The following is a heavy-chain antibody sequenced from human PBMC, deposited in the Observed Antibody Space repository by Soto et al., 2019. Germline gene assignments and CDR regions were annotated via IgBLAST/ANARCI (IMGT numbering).Heavy chain of an antibody. CDR3: ARSGDYRDYPDAFDI. Sequence: ASVKVSCKASGYTFTSYGISCVRQAPGQGLEWMGWISAYNGNTNYAQKLQGRVTMTTDTSTSTAYMELRSLRSADTAVYYCARSGDYRDYPDAFDIWVQGTMVTVSS. D-gene: IGHD4-17*01. V-gene: IGHV1-18*01. CDR2: ISAYNGNT. CDR1: GYTFTSYG. J-gene: IGHJ3*02.